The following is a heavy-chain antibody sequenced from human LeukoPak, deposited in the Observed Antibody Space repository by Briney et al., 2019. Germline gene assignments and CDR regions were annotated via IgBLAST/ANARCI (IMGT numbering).Heavy chain of an antibody. CDR2: IKQDGSEK. V-gene: IGHV3-7*01. Sequence: GGSLRLSCAASGFTFSRYWMSWVRQAPGKGLEWVANIKQDGSEKYYVDPVKGRFSISRDNAKNLVYLQMNSLRAEDTAVYYCARDWDVDIWGQGTMSPSLQ. J-gene: IGHJ3*02. D-gene: IGHD1-26*01. CDR1: GFTFSRYW. CDR3: ARDWDVDI.